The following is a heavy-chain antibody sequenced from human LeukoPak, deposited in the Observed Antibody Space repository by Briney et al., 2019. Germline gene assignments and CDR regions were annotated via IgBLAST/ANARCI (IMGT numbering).Heavy chain of an antibody. J-gene: IGHJ4*02. V-gene: IGHV4-34*01. CDR1: GGSFSGYY. D-gene: IGHD6-13*01. CDR3: ARTAGHRDPKFDY. CDR2: INHSGST. Sequence: SETLSLTCAVYGGSFSGYYWSWIRQPPGKGREWIGEINHSGSTNYNPSLKSRVTISVDTSKNQCSLKLSSVTAADTAVYYCARTAGHRDPKFDYWGQGTLVTVSS.